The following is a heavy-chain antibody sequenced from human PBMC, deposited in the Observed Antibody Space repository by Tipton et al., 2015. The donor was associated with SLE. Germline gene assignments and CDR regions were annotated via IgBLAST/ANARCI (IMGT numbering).Heavy chain of an antibody. CDR2: ISAYNGNT. CDR3: ARDEGSYDILTGYSWCDP. CDR1: GYTFTSYG. D-gene: IGHD3-9*01. Sequence: QSGPEVKKPGASVKVSCKASGYTFTSYGISWVRQAPGQGLEWMGWISAYNGNTNYAQKLQGRVTMTTDTSTSTAYMELRSLRSDDRAVYYCARDEGSYDILTGYSWCDPWGQGTLVSVSS. V-gene: IGHV1-18*01. J-gene: IGHJ5*02.